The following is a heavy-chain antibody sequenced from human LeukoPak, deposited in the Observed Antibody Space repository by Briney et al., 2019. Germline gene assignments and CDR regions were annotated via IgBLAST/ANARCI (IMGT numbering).Heavy chain of an antibody. CDR3: ARSHRSFASGSGDF. J-gene: IGHJ4*02. CDR1: RFTFSDYW. CDR2: INQDGSEK. D-gene: IGHD3-10*01. V-gene: IGHV3-7*05. Sequence: PGGSLTLSCAASRFTFSDYWMSWVRQAPGKGLEWVANINQDGSEKYYVDSVKGRFSLSRDNAKNSLYLQMNSLRAEDTAVYYCARSHRSFASGSGDFWGQGTLVTVSS.